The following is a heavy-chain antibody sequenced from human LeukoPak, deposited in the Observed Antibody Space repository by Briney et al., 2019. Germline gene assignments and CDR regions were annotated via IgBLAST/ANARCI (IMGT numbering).Heavy chain of an antibody. CDR3: TRLGYGI. Sequence: PGGSLKLSCAASGFTFSVSTIHWVRQASGKGLEWVGRIRSKPNFYATAYAASVKGRFTISRDDSKNKAYVQMNNVKAEDTAVYYCTRLGYGIWGQGTMVTVS. J-gene: IGHJ3*02. V-gene: IGHV3-73*01. CDR1: GFTFSVST. D-gene: IGHD1-1*01. CDR2: IRSKPNFYAT.